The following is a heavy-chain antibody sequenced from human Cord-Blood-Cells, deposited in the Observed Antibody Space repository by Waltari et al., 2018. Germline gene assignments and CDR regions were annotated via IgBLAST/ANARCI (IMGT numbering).Heavy chain of an antibody. CDR2: FDPEDGET. V-gene: IGHV1-24*01. D-gene: IGHD4-17*01. Sequence: QVKLVQSGAEVKKPGASVKVSCKVSGYTLTELSMPWSRQAPGKGLEWMGGFDPEDGETIYAQKFQGRVTMTEDTSTDTAYMELSSLRSEDTAVYYCATEIYGDYPNWFDPWGQGTLVTVSS. CDR1: GYTLTELS. J-gene: IGHJ5*02. CDR3: ATEIYGDYPNWFDP.